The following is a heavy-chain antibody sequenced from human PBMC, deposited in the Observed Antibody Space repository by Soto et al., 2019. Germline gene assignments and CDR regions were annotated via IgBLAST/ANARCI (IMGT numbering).Heavy chain of an antibody. CDR2: IYVTVAV. D-gene: IGHD3-3*02. V-gene: IGHV4-30-4*08. J-gene: IGHJ5*02. CDR3: GRLSIATNNYKWLDP. CDR1: GADLNSGKYY. Sequence: PSETLSLTCSVSGADLNSGKYYWSWISQVPGKGLEWIGYIYVTVAVDYNPPLRDRITISQDTSERQLSLNLRLVPAADTAVYYCGRLSIATNNYKWLDPWGQGTRVTVSS.